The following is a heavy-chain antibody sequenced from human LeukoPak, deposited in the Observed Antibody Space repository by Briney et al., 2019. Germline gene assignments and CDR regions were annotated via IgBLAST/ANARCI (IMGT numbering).Heavy chain of an antibody. CDR2: ISYDGSNK. Sequence: GGSLRLSCAASGFTFSSYAMHWVRQAPGKGLGWVAVISYDGSNKYYADSVKGRFTISGDNSKNTLYLQMNSLRAEDTAVYYCARDMDYRPIGNYYYGYWGQGTLVTVSS. CDR1: GFTFSSYA. V-gene: IGHV3-30*04. CDR3: ARDMDYRPIGNYYYGY. J-gene: IGHJ4*02. D-gene: IGHD1-7*01.